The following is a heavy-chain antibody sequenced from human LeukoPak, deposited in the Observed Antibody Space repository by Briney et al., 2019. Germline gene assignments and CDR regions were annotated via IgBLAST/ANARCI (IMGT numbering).Heavy chain of an antibody. D-gene: IGHD3-22*01. J-gene: IGHJ5*02. CDR2: ISGRGGST. CDR3: AKDRDSSGYYFGYWFDP. V-gene: IGHV3-23*01. Sequence: AGGSLRLSRAASGFTFISYAMSWVRQAPGKGLEWVSAISGRGGSTYYADSVKGRFTISRDNSKNTLYLQMNSLRAEDTAVYYCAKDRDSSGYYFGYWFDPWGQGTLVTVSS. CDR1: GFTFISYA.